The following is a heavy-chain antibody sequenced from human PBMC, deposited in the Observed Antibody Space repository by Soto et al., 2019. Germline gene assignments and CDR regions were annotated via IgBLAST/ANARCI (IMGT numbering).Heavy chain of an antibody. V-gene: IGHV3-66*01. J-gene: IGHJ3*02. Sequence: EVQLVESGGGLVQPGGSLRPSCAASGFTVSSHYINWVRQAPGEGVDWGSVIYNSGSSFYADSVKDRFTVSRDTAKTSLFLQMSILSAEDAAVYFCACGTWIVRGLFPDAFDIWGQGTMVTVSS. CDR2: IYNSGSS. D-gene: IGHD3-10*02. CDR3: ACGTWIVRGLFPDAFDI. CDR1: GFTVSSHY.